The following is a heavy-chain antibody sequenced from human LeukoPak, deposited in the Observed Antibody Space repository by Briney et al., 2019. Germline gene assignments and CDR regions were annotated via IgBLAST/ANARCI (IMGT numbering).Heavy chain of an antibody. Sequence: PGGSLRLSCAASGFTFSRYDMSWVRQAPGKGLEWVLAISGSGGSTYYADSVKGRFTFSRDNSKNTLYLQMNSLKAEDTAVYYCAKDRDSSGYYPRYYYGMDVWGQGTTVTVSS. J-gene: IGHJ6*02. D-gene: IGHD3-22*01. V-gene: IGHV3-23*01. CDR1: GFTFSRYD. CDR3: AKDRDSSGYYPRYYYGMDV. CDR2: ISGSGGST.